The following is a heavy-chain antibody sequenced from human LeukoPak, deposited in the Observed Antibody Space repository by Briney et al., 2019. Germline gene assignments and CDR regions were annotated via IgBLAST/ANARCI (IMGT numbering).Heavy chain of an antibody. CDR3: ASLSGIAAAASFDY. J-gene: IGHJ4*02. CDR1: GGSISSYY. Sequence: PSETLSLTCTVSGGSISSYYWSWVRQPAGKGLEWIGRIYTSGSTNYNPSLKSRVTMSVDTSKNQFSLKLSSVTAADTAVYYCASLSGIAAAASFDYWGQGTLVTVSS. CDR2: IYTSGST. D-gene: IGHD6-13*01. V-gene: IGHV4-4*07.